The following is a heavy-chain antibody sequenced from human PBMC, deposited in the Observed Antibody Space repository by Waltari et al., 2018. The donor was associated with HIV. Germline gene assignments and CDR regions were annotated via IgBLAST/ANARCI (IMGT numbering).Heavy chain of an antibody. CDR1: GYTFTNYA. CDR3: ARNRNGSLDY. CDR2: INTNTGNP. Sequence: QVQLVQSGSELKKPEASAKVSATASGYTFTNYATNGVRQAPGQGLDWMGWINTNTGNPTYAQGFTGRFVFSLDTSVSTAYLQISSLKAEDTAVYYCARNRNGSLDYWGQGTLVTVSS. V-gene: IGHV7-4-1*02. D-gene: IGHD2-8*01. J-gene: IGHJ4*02.